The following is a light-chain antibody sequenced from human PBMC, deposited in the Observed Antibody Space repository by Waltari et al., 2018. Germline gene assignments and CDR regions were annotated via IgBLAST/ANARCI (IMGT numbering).Light chain of an antibody. J-gene: IGLJ1*01. CDR2: DVS. CDR3: SSFTGTSTL. Sequence: QSALTQPASVSGSPGQSLTISCTGTSSDVGSYNYVSWYQQHPGKAPSLLIYDVSYRPSGISDRFSGSKSGNVASLTISGLQAEDEADYYCSSFTGTSTLFGTGTEVTVL. CDR1: SSDVGSYNY. V-gene: IGLV2-14*03.